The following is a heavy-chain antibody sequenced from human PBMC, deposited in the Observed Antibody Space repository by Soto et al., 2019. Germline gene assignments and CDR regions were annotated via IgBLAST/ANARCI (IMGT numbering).Heavy chain of an antibody. Sequence: PGGSLRLSCAASGFTFRSHAIHWVRQAPGKGLEWVAVISRDGSNKYYVDSVKGRFTISRDNSKDTVYLQMNSLRDEDSAMFYCARSRSGAVADSFDFWGQGTLVTVSS. V-gene: IGHV3-30*04. J-gene: IGHJ4*02. CDR1: GFTFRSHA. CDR3: ARSRSGAVADSFDF. D-gene: IGHD3-10*01. CDR2: ISRDGSNK.